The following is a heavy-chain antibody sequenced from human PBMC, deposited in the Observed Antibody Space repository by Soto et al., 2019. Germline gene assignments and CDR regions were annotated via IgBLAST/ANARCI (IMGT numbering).Heavy chain of an antibody. J-gene: IGHJ5*02. D-gene: IGHD2-2*01. CDR3: AREVIVVVPAATDNWFDP. CDR1: GFTFSSYG. Sequence: GGSLRLSCAASGFTFSSYGMHWVRQAPGKGLEWVAVIWYDGSNKYYADSVKGRFTISRDNSKNTLYLQMNSLRAEDTAVYYCAREVIVVVPAATDNWFDPWGQGTLVTVSS. V-gene: IGHV3-33*01. CDR2: IWYDGSNK.